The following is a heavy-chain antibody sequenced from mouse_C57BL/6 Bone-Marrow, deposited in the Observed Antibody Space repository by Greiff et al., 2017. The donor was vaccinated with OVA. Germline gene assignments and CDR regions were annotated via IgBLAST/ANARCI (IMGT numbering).Heavy chain of an antibody. J-gene: IGHJ1*03. CDR1: GYTFTSYG. CDR2: IYPRSGNT. CDR3: AVRRDWYFDV. Sequence: VQLKESGAELARPGASVKLSCKASGYTFTSYGISWVKQRTGQGLEWIGEIYPRSGNTYYNEKFKGKATLTADKSSSTAYMELRSLTSEDSAVYFCAVRRDWYFDVWGTGTTVTVSS. D-gene: IGHD2-14*01. V-gene: IGHV1-81*01.